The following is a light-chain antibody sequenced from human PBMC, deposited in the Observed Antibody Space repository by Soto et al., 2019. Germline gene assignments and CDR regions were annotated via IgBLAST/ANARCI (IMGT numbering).Light chain of an antibody. CDR2: TAS. Sequence: DIPMTQSPSSVSASVGDRVTITCRASQDISSWLTWYQQTPGKAPKLLIYTASTLQSGIPSRFSGSGSGTDFTITISSLQPEDFATYYCQQGNSFPLTFGGGTKVEIK. V-gene: IGKV1-12*01. CDR1: QDISSW. J-gene: IGKJ4*01. CDR3: QQGNSFPLT.